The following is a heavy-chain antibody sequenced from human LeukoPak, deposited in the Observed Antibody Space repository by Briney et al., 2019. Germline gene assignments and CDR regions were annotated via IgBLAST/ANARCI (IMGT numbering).Heavy chain of an antibody. D-gene: IGHD5-12*01. CDR3: ARIPLGYSGAYYFDY. J-gene: IGHJ4*03. CDR1: RGSISGSIRSYY. Sequence: SETLSLTCTVSRGSISGSIRSYYWSWLRQPPGKGLEWIGYISSSGSVNDNPSLRSRVTISVDTSKNQFFLNLSSVSAADTAVYYCARIPLGYSGAYYFDYWGQGTTVTVSS. CDR2: ISSSGSV. V-gene: IGHV4-4*09.